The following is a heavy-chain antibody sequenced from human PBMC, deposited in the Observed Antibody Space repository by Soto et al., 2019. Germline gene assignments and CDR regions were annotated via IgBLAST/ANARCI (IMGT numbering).Heavy chain of an antibody. Sequence: GGSLRLSCAASGFTVSNNYMSWVRQAPGKGLEYVSVIYSGGGTYYADSAKGRFTISRDNSKNTLYLQMNNLRAEDTAVYYCAKDWGLDWLLQDRFDYWGQGTLVTVSS. V-gene: IGHV3-66*02. D-gene: IGHD3-9*01. CDR2: IYSGGGT. CDR1: GFTVSNNY. CDR3: AKDWGLDWLLQDRFDY. J-gene: IGHJ4*02.